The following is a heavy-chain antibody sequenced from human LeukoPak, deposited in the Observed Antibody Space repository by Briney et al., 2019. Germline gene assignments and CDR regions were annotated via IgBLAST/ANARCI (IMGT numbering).Heavy chain of an antibody. V-gene: IGHV4-38-2*01. CDR3: ARHSFLWSGYHDNTPHNWFDP. D-gene: IGHD3-3*01. CDR2: IYHSGST. J-gene: IGHJ5*02. Sequence: PSETLSLTCAVSGYSISSGYYWGWIRQPPGKGLEWIGSIYHSGSTYYNPSLKSRVTISVDTSKNQFSLKLSSVTAADTAVYYCARHSFLWSGYHDNTPHNWFDPWGQGTLVTVSS. CDR1: GYSISSGYY.